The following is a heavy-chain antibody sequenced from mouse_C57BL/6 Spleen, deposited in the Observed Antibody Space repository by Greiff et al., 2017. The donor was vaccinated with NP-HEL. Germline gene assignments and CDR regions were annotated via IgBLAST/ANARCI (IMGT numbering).Heavy chain of an antibody. Sequence: QVQLQQSGAELVRPGTSVKVSCKASGYAFTNYLIEWVKQRPGQGLEWIGVINPGSGGTNYNEKFKGKATLTADKSSSTAYMQLSSLTSEDSAVYFCARRDEDFDVWGTGTTVTVSS. CDR2: INPGSGGT. CDR1: GYAFTNYL. V-gene: IGHV1-54*01. J-gene: IGHJ1*03. D-gene: IGHD3-3*01. CDR3: ARRDEDFDV.